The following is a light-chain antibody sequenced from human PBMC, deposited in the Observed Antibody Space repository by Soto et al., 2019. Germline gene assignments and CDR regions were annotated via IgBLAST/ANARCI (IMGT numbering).Light chain of an antibody. J-gene: IGLJ2*01. CDR3: SSYTSANTIE. CDR2: DVS. CDR1: SSDVGGYNY. Sequence: QSVLTQPASVSGSPGQSIAISCTGSSSDVGGYNYVSWYQQYPGKAPKLIIYDVSLRPSGVSDRFSGSKSGNTASLTISGLQAEDEADYYCSSYTSANTIEIGGGTKLTVL. V-gene: IGLV2-14*03.